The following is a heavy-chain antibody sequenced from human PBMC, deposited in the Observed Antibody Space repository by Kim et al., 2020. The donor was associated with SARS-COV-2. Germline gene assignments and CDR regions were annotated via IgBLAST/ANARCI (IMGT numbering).Heavy chain of an antibody. J-gene: IGHJ3*02. V-gene: IGHV4-4*08. D-gene: IGHD6-19*01. CDR3: ARYSSGWYDAFDI. Sequence: TPSLKDRVTISVDTAKDTSSRKLSSVTAADTAVYYCARYSSGWYDAFDIWGQGTMVTVSS.